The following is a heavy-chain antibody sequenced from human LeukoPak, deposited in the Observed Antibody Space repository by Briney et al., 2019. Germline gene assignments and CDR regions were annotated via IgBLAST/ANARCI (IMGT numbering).Heavy chain of an antibody. CDR3: ARRGGSNRDLNWFDP. J-gene: IGHJ5*02. V-gene: IGHV5-51*01. Sequence: PGESLKISCKGSGYSFTSYWIGWVRQMPGKGLEWMGIIYPGDSDTRYSPSFQGQVTISADKSISTAYLQWSSLKASDTAMYYCARRGGSNRDLNWFDPWGQGTLVTVSS. D-gene: IGHD6-13*01. CDR2: IYPGDSDT. CDR1: GYSFTSYW.